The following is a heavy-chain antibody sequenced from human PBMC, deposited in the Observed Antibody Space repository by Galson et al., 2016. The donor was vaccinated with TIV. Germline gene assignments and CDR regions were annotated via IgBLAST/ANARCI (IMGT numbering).Heavy chain of an antibody. CDR2: IGASGSTI. Sequence: SLRLSCAASGFTFSSYSMNWVRQVPGKAPEWISYIGASGSTIYYAESVKGRFTISRDDAMNSGYLQMNSLRAEDTAVYSCARDDNYIDVWGKGTTVTVSS. V-gene: IGHV3-48*01. CDR1: GFTFSSYS. J-gene: IGHJ6*03. CDR3: ARDDNYIDV. D-gene: IGHD3-22*01.